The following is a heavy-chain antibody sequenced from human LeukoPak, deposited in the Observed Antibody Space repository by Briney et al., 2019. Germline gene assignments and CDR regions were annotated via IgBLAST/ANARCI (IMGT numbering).Heavy chain of an antibody. Sequence: GSSVKVSCKASGGTFSSYAISWVRQAPGQGLEWMGGIIPIFGTANYAQKFQGRVTITADESTSTAYMELSSLRSEDTAVYYCARDVGGYGDCTREGAFDIWGQGTMVTVSS. D-gene: IGHD4-17*01. CDR3: ARDVGGYGDCTREGAFDI. CDR1: GGTFSSYA. V-gene: IGHV1-69*01. CDR2: IIPIFGTA. J-gene: IGHJ3*02.